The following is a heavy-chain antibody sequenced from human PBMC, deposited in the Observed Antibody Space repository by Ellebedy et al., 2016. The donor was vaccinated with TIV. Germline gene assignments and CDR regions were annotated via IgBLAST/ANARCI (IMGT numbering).Heavy chain of an antibody. CDR3: ARREKMTSWDEGNWFDP. J-gene: IGHJ5*02. V-gene: IGHV4-59*08. CDR2: VYYTGST. Sequence: MPGGSLRLSCTVSGGSISSHYWNWIRQPPGQGLEWIGYVYYTGSTNYNPSLKSRVTISVDTSKNQFSLRLTSVTAADTAVYYCARREKMTSWDEGNWFDPWGQGTLVTVSS. D-gene: IGHD2-2*01. CDR1: GGSISSHY.